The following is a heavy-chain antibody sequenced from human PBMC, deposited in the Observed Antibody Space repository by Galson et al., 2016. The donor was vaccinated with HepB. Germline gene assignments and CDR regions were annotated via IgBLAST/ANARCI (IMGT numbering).Heavy chain of an antibody. CDR3: AKEANYYDSRWNASDI. CDR1: GFTFSSYG. D-gene: IGHD3-22*01. CDR2: ISYDGNNK. Sequence: SLRLSCAASGFTFSSYGMHWVRQAPGKGLEWVAVISYDGNNKYYADSVKGRFTISRDNSKNTLYLQMNSLRAEDTAVYYCAKEANYYDSRWNASDIWGQGTTVTVSS. V-gene: IGHV3-30*18. J-gene: IGHJ3*02.